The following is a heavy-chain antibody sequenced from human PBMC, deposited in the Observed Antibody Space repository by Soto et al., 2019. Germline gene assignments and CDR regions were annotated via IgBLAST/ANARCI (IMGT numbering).Heavy chain of an antibody. Sequence: QVQLQQWGAGLLKPSETLSLTCAVYGGSFSAYYWSWIRQPPGKGLEWIGEINHSGSTNYNPSLKLRVTISIDRAQHQFSLKRSSVTAADTAASYCARGVGYAGVDYWGQGTLVTVSS. CDR3: ARGVGYAGVDY. D-gene: IGHD5-12*01. J-gene: IGHJ4*02. V-gene: IGHV4-34*01. CDR1: GGSFSAYY. CDR2: INHSGST.